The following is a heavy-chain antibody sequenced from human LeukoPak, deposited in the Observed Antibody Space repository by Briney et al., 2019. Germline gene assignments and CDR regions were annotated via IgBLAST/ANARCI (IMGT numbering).Heavy chain of an antibody. CDR2: INPHNGDT. D-gene: IGHD2-15*01. CDR3: ATVRDFVVWGGPYYFDY. Sequence: ASVKVSCKASGYTFIGYYLHWVRQAPGQGLEWMGWINPHNGDTNYAQEFQGRVTMTRDTSITTAYMDLSRLKSDDTAGYYCATVRDFVVWGGPYYFDYWGQGTLVTVSS. J-gene: IGHJ4*02. CDR1: GYTFIGYY. V-gene: IGHV1-2*02.